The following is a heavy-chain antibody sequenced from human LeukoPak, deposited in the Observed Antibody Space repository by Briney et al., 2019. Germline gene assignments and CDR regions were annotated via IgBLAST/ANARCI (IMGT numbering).Heavy chain of an antibody. Sequence: GGSLRLSCAASGFTFDDYAMHWVRQAPGKGLEWVSGISWNSGSIGYADSVKGRFTISRDNAKNSLYLQMNSLRAEDTALYYCAKDGEYYNDSSGKPVTWYYFDYWGQGTLVTVSS. J-gene: IGHJ4*02. CDR1: GFTFDDYA. CDR2: ISWNSGSI. CDR3: AKDGEYYNDSSGKPVTWYYFDY. D-gene: IGHD3-22*01. V-gene: IGHV3-9*01.